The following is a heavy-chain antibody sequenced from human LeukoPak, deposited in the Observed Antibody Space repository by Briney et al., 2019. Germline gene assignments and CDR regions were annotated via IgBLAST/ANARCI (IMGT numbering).Heavy chain of an antibody. Sequence: SETLSLTCAVYGGSFSGYYWSWIRQPPGKGLEWIAEINHSGSTNYNPSLKSRVTISVDTSKNQFSLKLSSVTAADTAVYYCARGGIVGATRAWLDPWGQGTLVTVSS. D-gene: IGHD1-26*01. CDR1: GGSFSGYY. CDR3: ARGGIVGATRAWLDP. V-gene: IGHV4-34*01. J-gene: IGHJ5*02. CDR2: INHSGST.